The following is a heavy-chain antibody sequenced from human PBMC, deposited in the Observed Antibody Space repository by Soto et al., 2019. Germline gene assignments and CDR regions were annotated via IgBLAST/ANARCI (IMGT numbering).Heavy chain of an antibody. CDR3: ARGGITGTKWNWFDP. D-gene: IGHD1-20*01. Sequence: EVQLVESGGGLVQPGGSLRLSCAASGFTFSSYSMNWVRQAPGKGLEWVSYISSSSTIYYADSVKGRFTISRDNAKNSLYLQMNSLRDEDTAVYYCARGGITGTKWNWFDPWGQGTLVTVSS. CDR2: ISSSSTI. CDR1: GFTFSSYS. V-gene: IGHV3-48*02. J-gene: IGHJ5*02.